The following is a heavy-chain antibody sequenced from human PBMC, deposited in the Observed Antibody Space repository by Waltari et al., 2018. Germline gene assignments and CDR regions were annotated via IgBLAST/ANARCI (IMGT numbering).Heavy chain of an antibody. V-gene: IGHV3-73*01. CDR1: GFTFSGSV. J-gene: IGHJ6*02. CDR3: TRRSPYYGMDV. CDR2: IRSRPNSYAT. Sequence: EAQLVESGGGLVQPGGSLKLPCPASGFTFSGSVIYWVRQASGKGLEWVGRIRSRPNSYATAYGASVQGRFTISRDDSKKTAFLQMNSLKTEDTAVYYCTRRSPYYGMDVWGQGTTV.